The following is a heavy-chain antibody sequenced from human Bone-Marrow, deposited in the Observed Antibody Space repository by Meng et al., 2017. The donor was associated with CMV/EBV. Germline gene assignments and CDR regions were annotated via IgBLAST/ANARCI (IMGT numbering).Heavy chain of an antibody. CDR2: ISYDGSNK. D-gene: IGHD5-18*01. V-gene: IGHV3-30*04. CDR3: AKEDGVDTAMVIAYYYGMDV. Sequence: GESLKISCAASGFTFSSYAMHWVRQAPGKGLEWVAVISYDGSNKYYADSVKGRFTISRDNSKDTLYLQMYSLRAEDTAVYYCAKEDGVDTAMVIAYYYGMDVWGQGTTVTVSS. J-gene: IGHJ6*02. CDR1: GFTFSSYA.